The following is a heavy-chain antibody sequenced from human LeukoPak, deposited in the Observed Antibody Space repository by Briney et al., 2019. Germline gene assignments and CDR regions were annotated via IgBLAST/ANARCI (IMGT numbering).Heavy chain of an antibody. Sequence: SETLSLTYAVSGGSLSSENYYWSWIRQPPGRGLEYIGFIYYGGHTNYNPSLKSRVTISVDTSKDQFSLRLSSVTTADTAVYYCARSLDNSGWYSGDHWGQGTLVTVSS. J-gene: IGHJ4*02. CDR2: IYYGGHT. CDR1: GGSLSSENYY. V-gene: IGHV4-61*01. CDR3: ARSLDNSGWYSGDH. D-gene: IGHD6-19*01.